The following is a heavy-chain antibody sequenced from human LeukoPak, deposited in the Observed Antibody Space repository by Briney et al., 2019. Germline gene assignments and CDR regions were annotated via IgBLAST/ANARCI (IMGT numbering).Heavy chain of an antibody. D-gene: IGHD2-2*01. J-gene: IGHJ5*02. Sequence: GGSLRLSCTASGFTFGDYAMSWFRQAPGKGLEWVGFIRSKAYGGTTEYAASVKGRFTISRDDSKSIAYLQMNSLKTEDTAVYYCTRRGIVVVPAVSPWFDPWGQGTLVTVSS. CDR3: TRRGIVVVPAVSPWFDP. CDR1: GFTFGDYA. CDR2: IRSKAYGGTT. V-gene: IGHV3-49*03.